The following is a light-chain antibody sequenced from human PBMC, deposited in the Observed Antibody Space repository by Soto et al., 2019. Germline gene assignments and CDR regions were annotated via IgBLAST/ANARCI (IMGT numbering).Light chain of an antibody. CDR3: SSCTSSSTLV. CDR1: SSDVGGYNF. Sequence: QSALTQPASVSGSPGQSITISCTGTSSDVGGYNFVSWYQQHPGKAPKLMIYDVTNRPSGVSNRFSGYKSGNTASLTISGLQAEDEADYYCSSCTSSSTLVFGGGTKVTVL. J-gene: IGLJ2*01. CDR2: DVT. V-gene: IGLV2-14*01.